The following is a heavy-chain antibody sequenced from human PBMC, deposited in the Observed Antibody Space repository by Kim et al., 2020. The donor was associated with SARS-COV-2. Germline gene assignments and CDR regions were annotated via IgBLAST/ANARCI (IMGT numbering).Heavy chain of an antibody. J-gene: IGHJ4*02. Sequence: YKPSRKSRVTLSIDTSNNQFFLKVTSVTAADTAVYYCARNDILTGYPPDYWGQGTLVTVSS. V-gene: IGHV4-34*01. CDR3: ARNDILTGYPPDY. D-gene: IGHD3-9*01.